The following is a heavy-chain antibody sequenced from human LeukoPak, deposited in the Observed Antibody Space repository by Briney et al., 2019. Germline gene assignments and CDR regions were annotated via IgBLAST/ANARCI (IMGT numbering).Heavy chain of an antibody. Sequence: GASVKVPCKASGGTFSSYAISWVRQAPGQGLEWMGGIIPIFGTANYAQKFQGRVTITADESTSTAYMELSSLRSEDTAVYYCARGSSWPSDAFDIWGQGTMVTVSS. CDR1: GGTFSSYA. V-gene: IGHV1-69*13. CDR3: ARGSSWPSDAFDI. CDR2: IIPIFGTA. D-gene: IGHD6-13*01. J-gene: IGHJ3*02.